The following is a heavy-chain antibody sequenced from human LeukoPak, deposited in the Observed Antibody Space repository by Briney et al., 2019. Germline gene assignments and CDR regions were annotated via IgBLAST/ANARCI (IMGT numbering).Heavy chain of an antibody. CDR1: GFTFSSYA. J-gene: IGHJ5*02. CDR2: ISGSGGST. Sequence: GGSLRLSCAASGFTFSSYAMSWVRQAPGKGLEWVSAISGSGGSTYYADSVKGRFTISRDNSKNTLYLQTNSLRAEDTAVYYCAKDQEGRYYDSSGYPSSTWGQGTLVTVSS. D-gene: IGHD3-22*01. CDR3: AKDQEGRYYDSSGYPSST. V-gene: IGHV3-23*01.